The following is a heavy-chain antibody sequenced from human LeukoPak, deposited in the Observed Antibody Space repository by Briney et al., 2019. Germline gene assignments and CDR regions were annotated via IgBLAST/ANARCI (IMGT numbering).Heavy chain of an antibody. Sequence: PGGSLRLSCAASGFTFSAYSMNWVRQAPGKGLEWVSYISSSSTTIYYADSVKGRVTISRDNAKNSLYLQMNSLRAEDTAVYYCARDPHSIPTYFDYWGQGTLVTVSS. CDR2: ISSSSTTI. CDR1: GFTFSAYS. CDR3: ARDPHSIPTYFDY. D-gene: IGHD4-11*01. V-gene: IGHV3-48*01. J-gene: IGHJ4*02.